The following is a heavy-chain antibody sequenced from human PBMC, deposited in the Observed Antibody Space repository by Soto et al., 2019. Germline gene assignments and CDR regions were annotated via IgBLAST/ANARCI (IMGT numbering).Heavy chain of an antibody. Sequence: KTSETLSLTCSVSGGSISSSSYYWGWIRQPPGKGLEWIGSIYYSGSTYYNPSLKSRVTISVDTSKNQFSLKLSSVTAADTAVYYCASGSPADPVTTAQGWVSYYYYYGMDGWGQGTTVTVSS. J-gene: IGHJ6*02. CDR2: IYYSGST. CDR3: ASGSPADPVTTAQGWVSYYYYYGMDG. CDR1: GGSISSSSYY. V-gene: IGHV4-39*01. D-gene: IGHD4-4*01.